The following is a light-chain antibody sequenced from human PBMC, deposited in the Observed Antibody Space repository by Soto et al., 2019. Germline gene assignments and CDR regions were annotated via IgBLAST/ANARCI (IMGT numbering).Light chain of an antibody. CDR2: DVI. CDR1: SSDIGGYNF. J-gene: IGLJ2*01. Sequence: QSALTQPASVSGSPGQSITISCTGTSSDIGGYNFVSWYQQHPGKAPKLMIYDVINRPSGVSTRFSGSKSGNTASLTISGLQAEDEADYYCSSYTSSSTPLFGGGTKLTVL. CDR3: SSYTSSSTPL. V-gene: IGLV2-14*03.